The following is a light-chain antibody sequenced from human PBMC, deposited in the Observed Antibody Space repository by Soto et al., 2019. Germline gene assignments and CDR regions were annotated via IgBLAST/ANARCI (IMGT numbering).Light chain of an antibody. V-gene: IGLV2-14*03. CDR1: SSDVGDFNY. J-gene: IGLJ2*01. CDR2: GVT. CDR3: SSYSSSTTHVV. Sequence: QSALTQPASVSGSPGRSVTISCTGTSSDVGDFNYVSWYQHLPGRAPKLIIYGVTNRPSGISYRFSASKSGRTASLTISGLQAEDEAYYYCSSYSSSTTHVVFGGGTKLTVL.